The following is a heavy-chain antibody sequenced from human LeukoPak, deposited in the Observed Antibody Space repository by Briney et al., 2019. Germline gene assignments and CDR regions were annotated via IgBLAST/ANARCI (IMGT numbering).Heavy chain of an antibody. V-gene: IGHV6-1*01. J-gene: IGHJ5*02. CDR2: TYYRSKWYN. CDR1: GDSVSSNIAA. CDR3: AREEAAGPHNWFDP. D-gene: IGHD6-13*01. Sequence: KSSQTLSLTCAISGDSVSSNIAAWNWIRQSPSRGLEWLGRTYYRSKWYNDYAVSVKSRITINPDTSKNQFSLQLNSVTPEDTAVYYCAREEAAGPHNWFDPWGQGTLDTVSS.